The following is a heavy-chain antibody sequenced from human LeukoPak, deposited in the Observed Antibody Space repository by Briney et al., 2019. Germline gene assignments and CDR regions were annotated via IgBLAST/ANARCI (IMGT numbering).Heavy chain of an antibody. D-gene: IGHD3-10*01. Sequence: SGTLSLTCAVSGGSISSSNWWSWVRQPPGKGLEWIGEIYHSGSTNYNPSLKSRVTISVDKSKNQFSLKLSSVTAADTAVYYCARDVSIRDYYYGMDVWGQGTTVTVSS. V-gene: IGHV4-4*02. J-gene: IGHJ6*02. CDR1: GGSISSSNW. CDR3: ARDVSIRDYYYGMDV. CDR2: IYHSGST.